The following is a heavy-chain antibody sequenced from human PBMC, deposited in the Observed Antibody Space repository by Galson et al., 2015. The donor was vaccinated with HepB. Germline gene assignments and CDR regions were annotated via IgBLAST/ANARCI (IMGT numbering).Heavy chain of an antibody. J-gene: IGHJ6*02. V-gene: IGHV1-2*04. D-gene: IGHD3-10*01. Sequence: SVKVSCKASGYTFTGYYMHWVRQAPGQGLEWMGWINPNSGGTNYAQKFQGWVTMTRDTSISTAYMELSRLRSDDTAVYYCARGNTVHYGSGSYLWGDYYYYGMDVWGQGTTVTVSS. CDR1: GYTFTGYY. CDR3: ARGNTVHYGSGSYLWGDYYYYGMDV. CDR2: INPNSGGT.